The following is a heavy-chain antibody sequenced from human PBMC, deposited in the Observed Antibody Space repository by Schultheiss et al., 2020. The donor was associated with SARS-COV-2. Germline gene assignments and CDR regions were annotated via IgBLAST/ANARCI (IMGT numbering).Heavy chain of an antibody. V-gene: IGHV2-26*01. Sequence: SGPTLVKPTETLTLTCTVSGFSLSNARMGVSWIRQPPGKALEWLAHIFSNDEKSYSTSLKSRLTISKDTSKSQVVLTMTNIDPVDTATYYCAHAFCDSSGYYYMFDYWGQGTLVTVSS. D-gene: IGHD3-22*01. CDR2: IFSNDEK. J-gene: IGHJ4*02. CDR1: GFSLSNARMG. CDR3: AHAFCDSSGYYYMFDY.